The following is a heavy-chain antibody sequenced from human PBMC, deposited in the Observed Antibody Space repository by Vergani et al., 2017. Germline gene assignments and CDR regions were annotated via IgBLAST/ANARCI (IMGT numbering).Heavy chain of an antibody. CDR1: GYTFTSYG. D-gene: IGHD6-13*01. Sequence: QVQLVQSGAEVKKPGASVKVSCKASGYTFTSYGISWVRQAPGQGLVWMGWISAYNGNTNYAQKLQGRVTMTTATSTSTAYMELRSLGSDDTAVYYCARDCGTIAAAAFDVWGQGTMVTVSS. J-gene: IGHJ3*01. CDR3: ARDCGTIAAAAFDV. CDR2: ISAYNGNT. V-gene: IGHV1-18*01.